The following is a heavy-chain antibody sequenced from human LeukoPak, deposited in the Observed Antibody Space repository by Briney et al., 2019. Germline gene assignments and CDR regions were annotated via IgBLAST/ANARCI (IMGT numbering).Heavy chain of an antibody. CDR2: INPNSGDT. Sequence: GASVKVSCKASGYTFTGYYMHWVRQAPGQGFEWMGWINPNSGDTNYAQKFQGRVTMTRDTSISTAHMELSRLRSDDTAVYYCARANPPYCSSTTCLFAYWGQGTLVTVSS. J-gene: IGHJ4*02. D-gene: IGHD2-2*01. CDR3: ARANPPYCSSTTCLFAY. V-gene: IGHV1-2*02. CDR1: GYTFTGYY.